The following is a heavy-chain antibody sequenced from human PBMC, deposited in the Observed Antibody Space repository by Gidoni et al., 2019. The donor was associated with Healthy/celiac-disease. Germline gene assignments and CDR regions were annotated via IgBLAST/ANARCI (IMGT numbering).Heavy chain of an antibody. V-gene: IGHV4-31*03. D-gene: IGHD3-10*01. CDR1: GRSISIGCYY. CDR2: IYYSGST. J-gene: IGHJ2*01. Sequence: QVQLQESGPGLVKPSQTLSLPCTVSGRSISIGCYYWSWIRQNPGKGLEWIGYIYYSGSTYYNPSLKSRVTISVDTSKNQFSLKLSSVTAADTAVYYCARNLYYYGSGTYWYFDLWGRGTLVTVSS. CDR3: ARNLYYYGSGTYWYFDL.